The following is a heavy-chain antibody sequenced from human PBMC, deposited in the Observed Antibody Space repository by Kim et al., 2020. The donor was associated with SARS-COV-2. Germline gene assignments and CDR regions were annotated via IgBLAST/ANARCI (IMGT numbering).Heavy chain of an antibody. J-gene: IGHJ4*02. CDR1: GGSFSGYY. CDR3: ARTVVVPAVRPYYFDY. V-gene: IGHV4-34*01. Sequence: SETLSLTCAVYGGSFSGYYWSWIRQPPGKGLEWIGEINHSGSTNYNPSLKSRVTISVDTSKNQFSLKLSSVTAADTAVYYCARTVVVPAVRPYYFDYWGQGTLVTVSS. D-gene: IGHD2-2*01. CDR2: INHSGST.